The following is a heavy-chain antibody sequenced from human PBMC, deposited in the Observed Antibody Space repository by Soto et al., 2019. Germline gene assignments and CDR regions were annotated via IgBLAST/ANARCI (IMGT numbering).Heavy chain of an antibody. CDR3: ARRGIFVVAAVTEFQYGMGV. V-gene: IGHV1-3*04. CDR1: GYTFSSYG. Sequence: QEQLVQSGAEVKKPGASLKVSCKASGYTFSSYGIHWVRQAPGQRLEWMGWINTANGKTEISQKFQGRVTITRDTSASATYMELSSLRSEDTAVYYCARRGIFVVAAVTEFQYGMGVWGQGTTVTVS. D-gene: IGHD3-3*01. CDR2: INTANGKT. J-gene: IGHJ6*02.